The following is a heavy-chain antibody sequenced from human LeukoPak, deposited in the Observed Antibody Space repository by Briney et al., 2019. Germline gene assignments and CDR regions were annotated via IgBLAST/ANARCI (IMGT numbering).Heavy chain of an antibody. Sequence: GGSLRLSCAASGFTFSSYGMHWVRQAPGKGLEWVAVISYDGSNKYYADSVEGRFTISRDNSKNTLYLQMNSLRAEDTAVYYCAKDGIRITMVRGDTLDYWGQGTLVTVSS. V-gene: IGHV3-30*18. CDR2: ISYDGSNK. CDR3: AKDGIRITMVRGDTLDY. D-gene: IGHD3-10*01. J-gene: IGHJ4*02. CDR1: GFTFSSYG.